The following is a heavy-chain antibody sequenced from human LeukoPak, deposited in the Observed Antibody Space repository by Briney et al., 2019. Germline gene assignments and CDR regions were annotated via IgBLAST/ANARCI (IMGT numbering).Heavy chain of an antibody. CDR3: ARGLGDSSSSSTREDWFDP. D-gene: IGHD6-6*01. CDR1: SGSFSGYY. Sequence: SETLSLTCAVYSGSFSGYYWSWIRQPPGKGLEWIGEINHSGSTNYNPSLKSRVTISVDTSKNQFSLKLSSVTAADTAVYYCARGLGDSSSSSTREDWFDPWGQGTLVTVSS. CDR2: INHSGST. V-gene: IGHV4-34*01. J-gene: IGHJ5*02.